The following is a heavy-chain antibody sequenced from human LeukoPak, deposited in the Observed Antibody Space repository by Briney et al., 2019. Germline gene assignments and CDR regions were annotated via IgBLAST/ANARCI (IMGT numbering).Heavy chain of an antibody. CDR2: IIPILGIA. Sequence: ASVKVSCKASGGTFSGHAISWVRQAPGQGLEWMGRIIPILGIAKYAQKFQGRVTIIADKSTSTAYMELSSLRSEDTAVYYCASPHDYGDYEVAFDIWGQGTMVTVSS. CDR1: GGTFSGHA. V-gene: IGHV1-69*04. CDR3: ASPHDYGDYEVAFDI. D-gene: IGHD4-17*01. J-gene: IGHJ3*02.